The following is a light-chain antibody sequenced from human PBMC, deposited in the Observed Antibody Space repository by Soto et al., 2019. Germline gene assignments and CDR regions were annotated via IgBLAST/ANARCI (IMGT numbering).Light chain of an antibody. Sequence: EIVLTQSPGTLSLSPGERATLSCRASQSVSSSLAWYQQKPGQAPRLLIYETSSRATGIPDRFSGSGSQTDFTLTISRLEPEDFAVYYCQQYGTSPRTFGQGTKVDIK. CDR1: QSVSSS. V-gene: IGKV3-20*01. J-gene: IGKJ1*01. CDR2: ETS. CDR3: QQYGTSPRT.